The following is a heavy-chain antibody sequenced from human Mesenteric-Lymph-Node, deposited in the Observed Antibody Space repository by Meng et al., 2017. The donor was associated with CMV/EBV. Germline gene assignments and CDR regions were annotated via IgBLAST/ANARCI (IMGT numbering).Heavy chain of an antibody. V-gene: IGHV3-21*01. CDR1: GFTFSSYS. D-gene: IGHD3-10*01. CDR2: ISSSSSYI. CDR3: ARVRYYGSGSYGSFDY. Sequence: GESLKISCAASGFTFSSYSMNWVRQAPGKGLEWVSSISSSSSYIHYADSVKGRFTISRDNAKNSLYLQMNSLRAEDTAVYYCARVRYYGSGSYGSFDYWGQGTLVTVSS. J-gene: IGHJ4*02.